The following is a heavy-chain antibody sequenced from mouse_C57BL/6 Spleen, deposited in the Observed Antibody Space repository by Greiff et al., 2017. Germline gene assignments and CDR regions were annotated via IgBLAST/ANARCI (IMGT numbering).Heavy chain of an antibody. V-gene: IGHV1-69*01. Sequence: VQLKQPGAELVMPGASVKLSCKASGYTFTSYWMHWVKQRPGQGLEWIGEIDPSDSYTNYNQKFKGKSTLTVDKSSSTAYMQLSSLTSEDSAVYYCARGGNMDYWGQGTSVTVSS. D-gene: IGHD2-1*01. CDR2: IDPSDSYT. CDR1: GYTFTSYW. J-gene: IGHJ4*01. CDR3: ARGGNMDY.